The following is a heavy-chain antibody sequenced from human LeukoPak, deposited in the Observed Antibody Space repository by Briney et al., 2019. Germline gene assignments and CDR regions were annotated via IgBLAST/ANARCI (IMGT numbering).Heavy chain of an antibody. J-gene: IGHJ4*02. CDR1: GGSISSYY. V-gene: IGHV4-59*01. CDR3: AREQGIYYYDSSGFDY. CDR2: TYYSGST. Sequence: SETLSLTCTISGGSISSYYWSWIRQPPGKGLEWIGYTYYSGSTNYNPSLKSRVTISVDTSKNQFSLKLSSVTAADTAVYYCAREQGIYYYDSSGFDYWGQGTLVTVSS. D-gene: IGHD3-22*01.